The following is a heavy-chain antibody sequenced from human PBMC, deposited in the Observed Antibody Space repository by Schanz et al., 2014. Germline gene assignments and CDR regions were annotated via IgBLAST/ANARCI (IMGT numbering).Heavy chain of an antibody. D-gene: IGHD3-10*01. CDR1: GYSFTDYA. V-gene: IGHV1-18*01. CDR2: ISGYNGDT. CDR3: ARVHIATYHYNSPGAFDI. Sequence: QVQLVQSGVEVKRPGASVRVSCKASGYSFTDYAIHWVRQAPGQGLEWMGWISGYNGDTTYAQKFQGRVNMTRDTVTTTVHLELTRLRTDDTAIYYCARVHIATYHYNSPGAFDIWGQGTRVTVSS. J-gene: IGHJ3*02.